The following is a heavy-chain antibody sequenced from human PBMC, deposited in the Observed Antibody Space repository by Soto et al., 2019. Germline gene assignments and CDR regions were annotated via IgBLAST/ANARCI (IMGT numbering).Heavy chain of an antibody. J-gene: IGHJ4*02. CDR2: INAGNGNT. D-gene: IGHD3-10*01. V-gene: IGHV1-3*01. CDR3: ARDTSRGEYDY. Sequence: VASVKVSCKASGYTFTSYAMHWVRQAPGQRLEWMGWINAGNGNTKYSQKFQGRVTITRDTSTSTAYLDLRSLRSDDTAVYFCARDTSRGEYDYWGQGTLVTVSS. CDR1: GYTFTSYA.